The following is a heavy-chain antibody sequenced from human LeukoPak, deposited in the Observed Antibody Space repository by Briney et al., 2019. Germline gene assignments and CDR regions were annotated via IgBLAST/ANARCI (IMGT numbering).Heavy chain of an antibody. V-gene: IGHV3-48*03. CDR2: ISSGGDAT. Sequence: GGSLRLSCAASGFTFSIHNMDWVRQAPGKGLEWISYISSGGDATHYADSVKGRFTISRDNAKNSLYMQMNSLTAEDTAVYYCAREAGTHGDYRDYWGQGTLVTVSS. CDR3: AREAGTHGDYRDY. CDR1: GFTFSIHN. D-gene: IGHD4-17*01. J-gene: IGHJ4*02.